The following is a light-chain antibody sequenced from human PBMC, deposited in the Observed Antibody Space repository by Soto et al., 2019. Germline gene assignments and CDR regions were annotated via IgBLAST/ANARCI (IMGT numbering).Light chain of an antibody. V-gene: IGKV3-20*01. J-gene: IGKJ4*01. CDR2: GPS. CDR1: QSVSSSY. Sequence: EIVLTQSPGTLSLSPGERATLSCRASQSVSSSYLAWYQQKPGQAPRLLIYGPSSRATGIPDRFSGSGSGTDFTLTISRLEAQDFAVYYCQQYGSSFGGGTKVEIK. CDR3: QQYGSS.